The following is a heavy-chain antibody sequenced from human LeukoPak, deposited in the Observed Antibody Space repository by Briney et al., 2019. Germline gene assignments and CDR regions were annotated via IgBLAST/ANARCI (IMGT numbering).Heavy chain of an antibody. V-gene: IGHV3-23*01. CDR2: ISGSGVKT. CDR1: GFTFSSFA. CDR3: AKDPLRDGYNGPFGS. Sequence: GSLRLSCAASGFTFSSFAMSWDRPTPGKGLEWVSAISGSGVKTHYADSVKGRFTISRDNSKNTLYLQMNSLGAEDTAVYYCAKDPLRDGYNGPFGSWGQGILVTVSS. D-gene: IGHD5-24*01. J-gene: IGHJ4*02.